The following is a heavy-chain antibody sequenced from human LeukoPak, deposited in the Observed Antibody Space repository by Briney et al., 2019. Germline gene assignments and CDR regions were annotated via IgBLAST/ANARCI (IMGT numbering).Heavy chain of an antibody. CDR1: GFTFSSYG. V-gene: IGHV3-30*02. CDR2: IRYDGSNK. J-gene: IGHJ4*02. Sequence: GGSLRLSCAASGFTFSSYGMHWVRQAPGKGLEWMAFIRYDGSNKYYADSVKGRFTISRDNSKNTLYLQMNSLRAEDTAVYYCAKEYYDFWSGYPTDFDYWGQGTLVTVSS. D-gene: IGHD3-3*01. CDR3: AKEYYDFWSGYPTDFDY.